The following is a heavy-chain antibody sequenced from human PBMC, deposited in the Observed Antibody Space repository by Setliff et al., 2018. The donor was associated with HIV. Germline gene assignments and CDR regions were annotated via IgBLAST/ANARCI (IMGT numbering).Heavy chain of an antibody. CDR1: GYTFTSYW. D-gene: IGHD6-25*01. V-gene: IGHV5-51*01. CDR3: VRYIGAAAGYIDH. Sequence: GESLKISCKGSGYTFTSYWIGWVRQMPGNGLEWMGIIYPGDSDTRYSPSFRGQVTISADKSTTTAYLDWASLKASDTAMYYCVRYIGAAAGYIDHWGQGTLVTVSS. J-gene: IGHJ4*02. CDR2: IYPGDSDT.